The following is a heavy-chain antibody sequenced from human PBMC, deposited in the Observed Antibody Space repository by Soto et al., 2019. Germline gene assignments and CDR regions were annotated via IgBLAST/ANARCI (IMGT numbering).Heavy chain of an antibody. Sequence: GGSLRLSCAASGFTFTSYTMNWVRQAPGKGLEWVSSISSSSDYIYYADSMKGRVTISRDNAKNSLFLDMNSLTGEDTAVYYCARARVYATGPLDFWGQGTLVTVLL. CDR1: GFTFTSYT. D-gene: IGHD6-13*01. CDR2: ISSSSDYI. J-gene: IGHJ4*02. CDR3: ARARVYATGPLDF. V-gene: IGHV3-21*06.